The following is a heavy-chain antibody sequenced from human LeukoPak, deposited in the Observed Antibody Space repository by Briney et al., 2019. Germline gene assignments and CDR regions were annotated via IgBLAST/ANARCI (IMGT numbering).Heavy chain of an antibody. CDR1: GGSISSYY. CDR3: ARGGGYYYDSSGYLDY. Sequence: NPSETLSLTCTVSGGSISSYYWSWIRQPPGKGLEWIGYIYYCGSTNYNPSLKSRATISVDTSKNQFSLKLSSVTAADTAVYYCARGGGYYYDSSGYLDYWGQGTLVTVSS. J-gene: IGHJ4*02. CDR2: IYYCGST. D-gene: IGHD3-22*01. V-gene: IGHV4-59*01.